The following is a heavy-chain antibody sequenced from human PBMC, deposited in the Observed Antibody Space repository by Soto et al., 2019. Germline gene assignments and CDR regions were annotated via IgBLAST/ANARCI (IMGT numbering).Heavy chain of an antibody. Sequence: QVQLQESGPALVKPSQTLSLTCTVSGGSIISGDFFWTWIRQPPGKGLEWIGYVYYSASTYYNPSLKRRVTISVDTSKNQFSLNLSSVTAADTAVYYCARDGMTTVTTGRIWDQGTMVAVSS. CDR3: ARDGMTTVTTGRI. CDR2: VYYSAST. J-gene: IGHJ3*02. CDR1: GGSIISGDFF. D-gene: IGHD4-17*01. V-gene: IGHV4-30-4*01.